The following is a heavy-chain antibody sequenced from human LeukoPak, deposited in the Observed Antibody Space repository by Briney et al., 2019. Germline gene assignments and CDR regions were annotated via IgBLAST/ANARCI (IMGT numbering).Heavy chain of an antibody. Sequence: SQTLSLTCTVSGGSISSGGYYWGWIRQPPGKGLEWIGSIYYSGSTYYNPSLKSRVTISVDTSNKQFSLKLSSVTAADTAVYYCARLCSSTSCYTRVYGMDVWGQGTTVTVSS. CDR1: GGSISSGGYY. CDR2: IYYSGST. CDR3: ARLCSSTSCYTRVYGMDV. D-gene: IGHD2-2*02. J-gene: IGHJ6*02. V-gene: IGHV4-39*01.